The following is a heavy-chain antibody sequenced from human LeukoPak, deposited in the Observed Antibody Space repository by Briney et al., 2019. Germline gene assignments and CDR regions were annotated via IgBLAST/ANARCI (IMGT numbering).Heavy chain of an antibody. CDR2: IYSGGST. CDR3: ARWAGSYYFDY. Sequence: GGSLRLSCGASGLSISSYGMHWVRQAPGKGLEWVSVIYSGGSTYYADSVKGRFSISRDNSKNTLYLQMNSLRAEDTAVYYCARWAGSYYFDYWGQGTLVTVSS. J-gene: IGHJ4*02. V-gene: IGHV3-NL1*01. CDR1: GLSISSYG. D-gene: IGHD6-19*01.